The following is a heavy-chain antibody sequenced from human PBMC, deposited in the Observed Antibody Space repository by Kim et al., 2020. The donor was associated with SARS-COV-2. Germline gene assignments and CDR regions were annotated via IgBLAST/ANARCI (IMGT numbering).Heavy chain of an antibody. CDR1: GFTFSSYA. CDR3: AKAHGEFFFYGMDV. D-gene: IGHD3-10*01. CDR2: ISGSGGST. Sequence: GGSLRLSCAASGFTFSSYAMSWVRQAPGKGLEWVSAISGSGGSTYYADSVKGRFTISRDNSKNTLYLQMNSLRAEDTAVYYCAKAHGEFFFYGMDVWGQGTTVTVSS. V-gene: IGHV3-23*01. J-gene: IGHJ6*02.